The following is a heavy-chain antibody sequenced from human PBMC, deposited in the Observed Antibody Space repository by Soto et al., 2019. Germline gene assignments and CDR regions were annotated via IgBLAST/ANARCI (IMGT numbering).Heavy chain of an antibody. CDR3: VRDPNGSLDY. Sequence: GGSLRLSCAASGFIFSSYGMHWVRQAPGKGLEWVAVIWNDASNEFYADSVKGRFTISRDNSKNTLYLQMNSLRAEDTAVYFCVRDPNGSLDYWGQGTLVTVSS. CDR1: GFIFSSYG. CDR2: IWNDASNE. D-gene: IGHD1-26*01. V-gene: IGHV3-33*01. J-gene: IGHJ4*02.